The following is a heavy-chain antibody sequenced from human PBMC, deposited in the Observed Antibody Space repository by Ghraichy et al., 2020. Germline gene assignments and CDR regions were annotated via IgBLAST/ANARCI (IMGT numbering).Heavy chain of an antibody. CDR1: GGSISSGGYY. V-gene: IGHV4-31*03. CDR2: IYYSGST. J-gene: IGHJ4*02. CDR3: ARADIVVVPAAMRGGGFDY. Sequence: SETLSLTCTVSGGSISSGGYYWSWIRQHPGKGLEWIGYIYYSGSTYYNPSLKSRVTISVDTSKNQFSLKLSSVTAADTAVYYCARADIVVVPAAMRGGGFDYWGQGTLVTVSS. D-gene: IGHD2-2*01.